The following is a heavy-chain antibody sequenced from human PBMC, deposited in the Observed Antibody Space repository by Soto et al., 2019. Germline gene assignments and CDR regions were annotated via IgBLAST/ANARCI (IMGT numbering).Heavy chain of an antibody. CDR1: GYTFTSAG. Sequence: QVQLVQSGAEVKNPGTSVKVSCKTSGYTFTSAGISWVRQAPGQGLEWMGWISAYNGNTKYAQKVQGRDTMTTDTSTSTAYMELRSLTSDDTAVYYCASDLDGSGSYFTDYWGQGTLVTV. J-gene: IGHJ4*02. V-gene: IGHV1-18*01. CDR3: ASDLDGSGSYFTDY. CDR2: ISAYNGNT. D-gene: IGHD3-10*01.